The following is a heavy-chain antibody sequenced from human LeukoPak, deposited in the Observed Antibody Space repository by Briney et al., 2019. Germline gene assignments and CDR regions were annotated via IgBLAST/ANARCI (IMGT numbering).Heavy chain of an antibody. Sequence: GGSLRLSCAASGFAFDDYAMHWVRQAPGKGLEWVSLISGEGASTYYADSVKGRFTISRDNSKNSLYLQMNSLRTEDTALYYCVKDLYSSLIELDYWGRGTLVTVSS. J-gene: IGHJ4*02. V-gene: IGHV3-43*02. CDR1: GFAFDDYA. CDR2: ISGEGAST. CDR3: VKDLYSSLIELDY. D-gene: IGHD6-13*01.